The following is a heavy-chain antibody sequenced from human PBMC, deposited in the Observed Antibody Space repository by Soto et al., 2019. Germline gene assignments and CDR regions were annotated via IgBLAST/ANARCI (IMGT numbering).Heavy chain of an antibody. CDR1: GGSISGSY. D-gene: IGHD6-19*01. V-gene: IGHV4-59*01. CDR3: ARSVAVPGAHIDY. Sequence: SETLSLTCRVSGGSISGSYWSWIRQSPGKGLEWLGYVYYTGSTNYRPSLRSRVSISVDTSKNELSLILSSVTAANTAVYFCARSVAVPGAHIDYWGQGTQVTVSS. J-gene: IGHJ4*02. CDR2: VYYTGST.